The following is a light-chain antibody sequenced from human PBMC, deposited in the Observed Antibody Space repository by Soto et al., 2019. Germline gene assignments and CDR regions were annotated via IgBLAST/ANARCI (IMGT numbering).Light chain of an antibody. CDR2: DNN. CDR1: SSNIGRSY. CDR3: GTWDTSLNVYV. Sequence: QSVLTQPPSVSAAPGQKVSISCSGSSSNIGRSYVSWYQQLPGTAPKLLIYDNNKRPSGIPDRFSGSKSGTSATLGITGLQTGDEADYYCGTWDTSLNVYVFGTGTKLTVL. V-gene: IGLV1-51*01. J-gene: IGLJ1*01.